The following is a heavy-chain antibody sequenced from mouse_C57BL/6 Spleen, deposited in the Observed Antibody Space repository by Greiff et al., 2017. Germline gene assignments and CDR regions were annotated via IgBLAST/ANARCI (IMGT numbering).Heavy chain of an antibody. CDR3: ARPYDYDPYWYFDV. CDR2: IYPGDGDT. J-gene: IGHJ1*03. D-gene: IGHD2-4*01. CDR1: GYAFSSSW. Sequence: QVQLHQSGPELVKPGASVKISCKASGYAFSSSWMNWVKQRPGKGLEWIGRIYPGDGDTNYNGKFKGKATLTADKSSSTAYMQLSSLTSEDSAVYFCARPYDYDPYWYFDVWGTGTTVTVSS. V-gene: IGHV1-82*01.